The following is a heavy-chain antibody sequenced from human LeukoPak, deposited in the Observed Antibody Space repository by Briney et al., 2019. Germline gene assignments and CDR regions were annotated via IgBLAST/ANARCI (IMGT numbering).Heavy chain of an antibody. Sequence: SARVSCKASGGTFSSYAISWVRQAPGQGLEWMGRIIPILGIANYAQKFQGRVTITADKSTSTAYMELSSLRSEDTAVYYCASQRSVVVTAVFFDYWGQGTLVTVSS. CDR1: GGTFSSYA. J-gene: IGHJ4*02. V-gene: IGHV1-69*04. D-gene: IGHD2-21*02. CDR3: ASQRSVVVTAVFFDY. CDR2: IIPILGIA.